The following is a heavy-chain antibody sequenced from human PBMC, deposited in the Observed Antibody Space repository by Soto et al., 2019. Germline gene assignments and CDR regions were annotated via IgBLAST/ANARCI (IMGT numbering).Heavy chain of an antibody. J-gene: IGHJ5*02. Sequence: GGSLRLSCAASGFTFSHYWMHWVRQTPGKGLVWVSRINPAGTITYYADSVEGRFTISRDNADSAVFLQMNSLSAEDTAIYYCTSDTFGLRDTWGQGTLVTVSS. CDR1: GFTFSHYW. D-gene: IGHD3-16*01. CDR3: TSDTFGLRDT. CDR2: INPAGTIT. V-gene: IGHV3-74*01.